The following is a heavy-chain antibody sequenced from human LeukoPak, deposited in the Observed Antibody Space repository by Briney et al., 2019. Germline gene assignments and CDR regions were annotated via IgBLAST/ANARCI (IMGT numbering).Heavy chain of an antibody. V-gene: IGHV3-48*01. J-gene: IGHJ5*02. D-gene: IGHD6-13*01. Sequence: PGGSPRLSCAASGFTFSSYSMNWVRQAPGKGLEWVSYISSSSSTIYYADSVKGRFTISRDNAKNSLYLQMNSLRAEDTAVYYCARDSAATGTWWFDPWGQGAVVTVSS. CDR2: ISSSSSTI. CDR1: GFTFSSYS. CDR3: ARDSAATGTWWFDP.